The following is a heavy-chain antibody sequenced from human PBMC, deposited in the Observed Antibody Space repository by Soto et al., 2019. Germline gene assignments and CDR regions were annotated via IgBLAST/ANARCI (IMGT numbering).Heavy chain of an antibody. CDR2: IYYSGNT. V-gene: IGHV4-31*01. D-gene: IGHD1-1*01. J-gene: IGHJ4*02. Sequence: SETLSLTCSVSGGSISSADYYWNWIRQHPGKGLEWIGYIYYSGNTYYNPSLKRHATLSLDTSKSQFPLEVSSVTAADTAVYYCARMKHWNSPLDSWGQGILVTVSS. CDR1: GGSISSADYY. CDR3: ARMKHWNSPLDS.